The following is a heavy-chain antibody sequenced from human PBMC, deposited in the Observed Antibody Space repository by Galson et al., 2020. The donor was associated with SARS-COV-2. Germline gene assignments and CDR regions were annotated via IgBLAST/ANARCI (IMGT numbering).Heavy chain of an antibody. Sequence: GGSLRLSCAASGFTFSNYWMSWVRQAPGKGLEWVANIKKDGSEKYYVDSVKGRFTISRDNAKNSVFLQMNSLRVEDTAVYYCARDDNCSRGSWLWDYWGQGTPVTVSA. J-gene: IGHJ4*02. CDR2: IKKDGSEK. CDR3: ARDDNCSRGSWLWDY. V-gene: IGHV3-7*04. D-gene: IGHD2-15*01. CDR1: GFTFSNYW.